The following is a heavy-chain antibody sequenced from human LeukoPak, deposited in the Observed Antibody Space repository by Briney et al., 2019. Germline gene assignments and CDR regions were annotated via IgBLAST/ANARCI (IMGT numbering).Heavy chain of an antibody. V-gene: IGHV3-33*01. D-gene: IGHD3-10*01. J-gene: IGHJ4*02. CDR2: IWHDGSHK. CDR1: GFAFNTYA. Sequence: GGSLRLSCAASGFAFNTYAMHWVRQAPGQGLEWEALIWHDGSHKFYSNSVRGQFTISRDNSKNTVSLQMNNLRPEDTAVYYGARKIFGSGSYPDFWGQGTLVTVSS. CDR3: ARKIFGSGSYPDF.